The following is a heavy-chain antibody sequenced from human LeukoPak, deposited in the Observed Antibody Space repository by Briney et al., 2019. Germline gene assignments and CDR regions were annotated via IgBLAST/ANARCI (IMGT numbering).Heavy chain of an antibody. V-gene: IGHV1-69*05. J-gene: IGHJ3*02. CDR1: GGTFSSYA. CDR2: IIPIFGTA. Sequence: ASAEVSCKASGGTFSSYAISWVRQAPGQGLEWMGRIIPIFGTANYAQKFQGRVTMTRDTSTSTVYMELSSLRSEDTAVYYCARVRRFAFDIWGQGTMVTVSS. CDR3: ARVRRFAFDI.